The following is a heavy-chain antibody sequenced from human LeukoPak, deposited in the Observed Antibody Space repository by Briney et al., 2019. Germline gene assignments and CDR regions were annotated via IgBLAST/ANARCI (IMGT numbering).Heavy chain of an antibody. CDR3: VIRGDYYDSSGNWFDP. CDR1: GYTFTSYY. CDR2: IIPIFGTA. D-gene: IGHD3-22*01. V-gene: IGHV1-69*05. J-gene: IGHJ5*02. Sequence: SVKVSCKASGYTFTSYYMHWVRQAPGQGLEWMGGIIPIFGTANYAQKFQGRVTITTDESTSTAYMELSSLRSEDTAVYYCVIRGDYYDSSGNWFDPWGQGTLVTVSS.